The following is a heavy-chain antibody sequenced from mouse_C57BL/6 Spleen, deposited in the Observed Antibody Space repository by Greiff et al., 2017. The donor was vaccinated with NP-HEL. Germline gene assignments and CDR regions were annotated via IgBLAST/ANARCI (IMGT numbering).Heavy chain of an antibody. D-gene: IGHD1-1*01. V-gene: IGHV3-6*01. CDR1: GYSITSGYY. CDR3: ARADFYYGSSYEYYFDY. Sequence: EVKLQESGPGLVKPSQSLSLTCSVTGYSITSGYYWNWIRQFPGNKLEWMGYISYDGSNNYNPSLKNRISITRDTSKNQFFLKLNSVTTEDTATYYCARADFYYGSSYEYYFDYWGQGTTLTVSS. CDR2: ISYDGSN. J-gene: IGHJ2*01.